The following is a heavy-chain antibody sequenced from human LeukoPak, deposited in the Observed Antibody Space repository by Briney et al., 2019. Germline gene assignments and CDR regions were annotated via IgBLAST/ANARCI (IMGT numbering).Heavy chain of an antibody. CDR3: AREGYCSGERCYSGAHFQH. J-gene: IGHJ1*01. V-gene: IGHV1-18*01. D-gene: IGHD2-15*01. CDR1: GYTFTSYG. Sequence: ASVKVSCKASGYTFTSYGISWVRQAPGQGLEWMGWISAYNGNTNYAQKLQGRVTMTTDTSTSTAYMELSSLRSEDTAVYYCAREGYCSGERCYSGAHFQHWGQGTLVTVSS. CDR2: ISAYNGNT.